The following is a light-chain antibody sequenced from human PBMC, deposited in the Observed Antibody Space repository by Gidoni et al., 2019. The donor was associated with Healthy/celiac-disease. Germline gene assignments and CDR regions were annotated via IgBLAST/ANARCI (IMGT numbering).Light chain of an antibody. CDR3: MQALQTRT. Sequence: IVITQSPLSLPVTPGAPASIACRSSQSLLHSNGYDYLDWYLQKPGQSPQLLLYLGSNRASGVTDRFSGSGSGTDFTMKISRVEAEDVGVYYCMQALQTRTFGQGTKVEIK. CDR2: LGS. V-gene: IGKV2-28*01. CDR1: QSLLHSNGYDY. J-gene: IGKJ1*01.